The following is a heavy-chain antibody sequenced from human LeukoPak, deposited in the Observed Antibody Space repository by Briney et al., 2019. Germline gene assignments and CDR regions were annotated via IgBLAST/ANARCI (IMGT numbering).Heavy chain of an antibody. CDR1: GYSISSGYY. CDR3: ARSXWYSNYDGSFIY. CDR2: IYHSGST. V-gene: IGHV4-38-2*01. Sequence: SETLSLTCAVSGYSISSGYYWGWIRQPPGKGLEWIGSIYHSGSTYHNPSLKSRVTISVDTSKNHFSLRLSSVTAADTAVYYCARSXWYSNYDGSFIYWGQGTLVTVSS. J-gene: IGHJ4*02. D-gene: IGHD4-11*01.